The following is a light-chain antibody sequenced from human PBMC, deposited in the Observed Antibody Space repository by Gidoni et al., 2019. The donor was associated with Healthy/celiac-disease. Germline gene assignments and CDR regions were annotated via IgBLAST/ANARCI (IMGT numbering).Light chain of an antibody. V-gene: IGKV3-20*01. Sequence: EIVLTQSPGTLSLSPGERATLSCRASQSVSSSYLAWYQQKPGQAPSLLIYGASSRATCIPDRFSGSGSGTDFTLTISRLEPEDFAVYYCQQYGSSRGYTFGQGTKLEIK. CDR1: QSVSSSY. CDR2: GAS. CDR3: QQYGSSRGYT. J-gene: IGKJ2*01.